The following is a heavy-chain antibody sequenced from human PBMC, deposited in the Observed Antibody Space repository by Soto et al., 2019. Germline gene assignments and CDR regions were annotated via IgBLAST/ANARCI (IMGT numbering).Heavy chain of an antibody. CDR2: ISGSGGST. CDR1: GFTFSSYA. D-gene: IGHD3-10*01. Sequence: PGGSLRLSCAASGFTFSSYAMSWVRQAPGKGLEWVSAISGSGGSTYYADSVKGRFTISRDNSKNTLYLQMNSLRAEDTAVYYCAKDYRTPFRATPYYMDVWGKGTTVTVSS. J-gene: IGHJ6*03. CDR3: AKDYRTPFRATPYYMDV. V-gene: IGHV3-23*01.